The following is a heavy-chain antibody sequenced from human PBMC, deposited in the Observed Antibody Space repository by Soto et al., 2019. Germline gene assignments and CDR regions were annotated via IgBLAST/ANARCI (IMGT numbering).Heavy chain of an antibody. D-gene: IGHD1-26*01. V-gene: IGHV3-30*18. CDR2: ISYDGSNK. CDR3: AKDFGWELLYYYGMDV. CDR1: GXTFSSYG. J-gene: IGHJ6*02. Sequence: GSLRLSGAASGXTFSSYGIHWVRQAPGKGLEWVAVISYDGSNKYYADSVKGRFTISRDNSKNTLYLQMNSLRAEDTAVYYCAKDFGWELLYYYGMDVWGHGITVTASS.